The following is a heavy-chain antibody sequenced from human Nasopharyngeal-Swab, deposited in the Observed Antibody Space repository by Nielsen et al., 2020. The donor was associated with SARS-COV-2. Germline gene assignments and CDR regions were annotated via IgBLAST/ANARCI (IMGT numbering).Heavy chain of an antibody. J-gene: IGHJ3*02. CDR2: ISGSGGST. CDR1: GFTFSSYA. CDR3: AKDSVVAVAGWDAFDI. V-gene: IGHV3-23*01. D-gene: IGHD6-19*01. Sequence: GGSLRLSCAASGFTFSSYAMSWVRQALGKGLEWVSAISGSGGSTYYADSVKGRFTISRDNSKNTLYLQMNSLRAEDTAVYYCAKDSVVAVAGWDAFDIWGQGTMVTVSS.